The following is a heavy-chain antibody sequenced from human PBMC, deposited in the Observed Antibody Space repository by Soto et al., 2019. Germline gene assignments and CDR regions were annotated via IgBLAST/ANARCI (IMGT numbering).Heavy chain of an antibody. CDR2: IYSGGST. CDR3: ARVQRGYSGYDSNGAPYYYYYYMDV. V-gene: IGHV3-53*04. J-gene: IGHJ6*03. Sequence: GGSLRLSCAASGFTVSSNYMSWVRQAPGKGLEWVSVIYSGGSTYYADSVKGRFTISRHNSKNTLYLQMNSLRAEDTAVYYCARVQRGYSGYDSNGAPYYYYYYMDVWGKGTTVTVSS. CDR1: GFTVSSNY. D-gene: IGHD5-12*01.